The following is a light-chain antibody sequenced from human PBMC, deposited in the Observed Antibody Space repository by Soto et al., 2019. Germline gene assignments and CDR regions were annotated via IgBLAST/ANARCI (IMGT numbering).Light chain of an antibody. J-gene: IGLJ3*02. CDR3: AAWDDSLSALV. Sequence: QSELTQPPSASGTPGQRVTISCSGSSSNIESNYVYWYQQLPGSAPKLLIYRNDQRPSGVPDRFSGSKSGTSASLAISGLRSEDEADYYCAAWDDSLSALVFGGGTQLTVL. CDR2: RND. V-gene: IGLV1-47*01. CDR1: SSNIESNY.